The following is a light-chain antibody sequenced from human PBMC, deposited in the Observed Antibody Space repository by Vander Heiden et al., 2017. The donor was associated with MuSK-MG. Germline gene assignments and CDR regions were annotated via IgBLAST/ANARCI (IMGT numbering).Light chain of an antibody. J-gene: IGLJ2*01. CDR1: SSDVGSYNL. Sequence: QSALTQPASVSESPGQSVTVSCSGTSSDVGSYNLVSWFQQHPGKAPKLIISEVSRRPSGVSSRFSGSKSGNTASLTISGLQPEDEADYYCCSYSGSSTHVLFGGGTKVTVL. CDR2: EVS. CDR3: CSYSGSSTHVL. V-gene: IGLV2-23*02.